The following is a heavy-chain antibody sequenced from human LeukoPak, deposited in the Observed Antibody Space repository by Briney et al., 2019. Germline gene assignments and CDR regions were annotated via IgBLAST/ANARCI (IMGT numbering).Heavy chain of an antibody. Sequence: VGSLRLSCAPSLFTSSDDYMSWIRHAPGKRLEWVSYISSSGSAIYYADSVKGRFTISRDNAKNSLYLKMNSLRAEDTAVYYCARTVYYYDSSGSQSGFDPWGQGTLVTVSS. CDR3: ARTVYYYDSSGSQSGFDP. J-gene: IGHJ5*02. D-gene: IGHD3-22*01. V-gene: IGHV3-11*01. CDR1: LFTSSDDY. CDR2: ISSSGSAI.